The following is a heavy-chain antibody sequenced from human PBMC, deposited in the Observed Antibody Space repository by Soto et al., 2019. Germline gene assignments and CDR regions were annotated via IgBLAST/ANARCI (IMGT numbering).Heavy chain of an antibody. CDR2: ISSSGSTI. D-gene: IGHD3-3*01. CDR3: ARDPAQDYDFWSGYYKGWD. J-gene: IGHJ4*02. V-gene: IGHV3-48*03. Sequence: GGSLRLSCAASGFTFSSYEMNWVRQAPGKGLEWVSYISSSGSTIYYADSVKGRFTISRDNAKNSLYLQMNSLRAEDTAVYYCARDPAQDYDFWSGYYKGWDWGQGTLVTVSS. CDR1: GFTFSSYE.